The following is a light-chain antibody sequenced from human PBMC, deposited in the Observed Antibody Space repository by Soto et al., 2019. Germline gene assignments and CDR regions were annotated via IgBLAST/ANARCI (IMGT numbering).Light chain of an antibody. CDR3: QQRSNWPPVT. V-gene: IGKV3-11*01. Sequence: EIVLTQSPATLSLSPGERATLSCRASQSVSSYLAWYQQKPGQAPRLLIYDASNRATGFPARFSGSGSGTYFTITISSLEPADFAIYYCQQRSNWPPVTFGGGTKVEIK. CDR1: QSVSSY. J-gene: IGKJ4*01. CDR2: DAS.